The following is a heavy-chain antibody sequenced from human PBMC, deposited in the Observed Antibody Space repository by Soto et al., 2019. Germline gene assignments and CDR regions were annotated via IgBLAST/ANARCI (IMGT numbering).Heavy chain of an antibody. CDR3: AKEVRNSNWFDP. D-gene: IGHD3-10*01. J-gene: IGHJ5*02. Sequence: EVQLLESGGGLVQPGGSLRLSCAASGFTFSSYAMSWVRQAPGQGLEWVSAISGSGGSTYYADSVKGRFTISRDNSQNTLYLQMNSLRAEDTAVYYCAKEVRNSNWFDPWGQGTLVTVSS. CDR2: ISGSGGST. V-gene: IGHV3-23*01. CDR1: GFTFSSYA.